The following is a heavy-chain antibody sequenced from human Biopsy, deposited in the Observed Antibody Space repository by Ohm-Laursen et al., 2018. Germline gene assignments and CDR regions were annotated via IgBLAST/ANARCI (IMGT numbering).Heavy chain of an antibody. CDR3: TLEGAGFDN. D-gene: IGHD3-10*01. J-gene: IGHJ4*01. V-gene: IGHV3-73*01. Sequence: SLRLSCTASGFTFSASAVHWVRQASGKGLEWVGRIRSKAKSYATAYAASVTGRFTISRDDSKNTTYLQMNSLKTEDTAVYYCTLEGAGFDNWGHGTLVTVSS. CDR2: IRSKAKSYAT. CDR1: GFTFSASA.